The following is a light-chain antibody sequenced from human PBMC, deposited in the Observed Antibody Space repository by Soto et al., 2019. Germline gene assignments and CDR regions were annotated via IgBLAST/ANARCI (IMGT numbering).Light chain of an antibody. V-gene: IGKV3-20*01. J-gene: IGKJ4*01. Sequence: EIVLTQSPDTLSLSPGEISTLSCRASQSVSSTNLAWYQQRPGQAPRLLIYVASSRATGIPERFRGSGSGTDFTLTISRLETEDFAVYFCQQYGSSPILSFGGGTKVDIK. CDR2: VAS. CDR1: QSVSSTN. CDR3: QQYGSSPILS.